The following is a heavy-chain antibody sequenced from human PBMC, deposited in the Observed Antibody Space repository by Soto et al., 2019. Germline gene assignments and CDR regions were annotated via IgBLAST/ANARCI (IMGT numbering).Heavy chain of an antibody. D-gene: IGHD1-26*01. J-gene: IGHJ5*02. Sequence: GGSVRLSCAASGFTFSSYAMSWVRQAPGKGLEWVSAISGSGGSTYYADSVKGRFTISRDNSKNTLYLQMNSLRAEDTAVYYCAKASYSGSYLNWFDPWGQGTLVTVSS. CDR3: AKASYSGSYLNWFDP. CDR2: ISGSGGST. V-gene: IGHV3-23*01. CDR1: GFTFSSYA.